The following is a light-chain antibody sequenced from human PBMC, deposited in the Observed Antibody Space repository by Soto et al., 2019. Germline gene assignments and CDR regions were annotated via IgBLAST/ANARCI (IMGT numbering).Light chain of an antibody. CDR1: SSDVGGYNY. CDR2: DVS. J-gene: IGLJ1*01. Sequence: QSALAQPASVSGSPGQSITISCTGTSSDVGGYNYVSWYQQHPGKAPKLMIYDVSNRPSGVSNRFSGSKSGNTASLTISGLQAEDDADYYCSSYTSSSTPSVFGAGTKFTVL. V-gene: IGLV2-14*01. CDR3: SSYTSSSTPSV.